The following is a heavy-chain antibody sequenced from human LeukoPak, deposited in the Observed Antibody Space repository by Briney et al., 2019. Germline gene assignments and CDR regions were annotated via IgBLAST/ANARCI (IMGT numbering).Heavy chain of an antibody. J-gene: IGHJ4*02. CDR3: ARAVSVDQLLFGIDY. V-gene: IGHV1-2*02. CDR2: INPNSGGT. CDR1: GYTFTGYY. Sequence: ASVKVSCKASGYTFTGYYMHWVRQAPGQGLEWMGWINPNSGGTNYAQKFQGRVTMTRDTSISTAYMELSRLRSDDTAVYYCARAVSVDQLLFGIDYWGQGTLVTVSS. D-gene: IGHD2-2*01.